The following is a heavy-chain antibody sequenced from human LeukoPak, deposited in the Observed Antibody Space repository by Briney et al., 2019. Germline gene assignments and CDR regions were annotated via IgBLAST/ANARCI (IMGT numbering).Heavy chain of an antibody. J-gene: IGHJ4*02. CDR3: ARVLSSGWAGFDY. D-gene: IGHD6-19*01. V-gene: IGHV4-59*01. CDR2: IYYSGTT. Sequence: PETLSLTCTVSGGSISNYYWTWLRQPPGKGLEWIAHIYYSGTTNYNPSLKSRVTISVDTSKNQFSLRLKSVTAADTAVYYCARVLSSGWAGFDYWGQGALVTVSS. CDR1: GGSISNYY.